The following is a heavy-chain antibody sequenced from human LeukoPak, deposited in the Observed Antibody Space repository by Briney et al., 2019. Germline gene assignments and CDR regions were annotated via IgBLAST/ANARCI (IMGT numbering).Heavy chain of an antibody. Sequence: GASVKVSCKASGYTFTRYYMHWVRQAPGQGLEWMGIINPSGGNTNYAQKFQGRVTMTRDMSTSTVYMELSSLRSEDTAVYYCARWGYSGYDLGKDYWYFDLWGRGTLVTVSS. J-gene: IGHJ2*01. CDR1: GYTFTRYY. CDR2: INPSGGNT. D-gene: IGHD5-12*01. V-gene: IGHV1-46*01. CDR3: ARWGYSGYDLGKDYWYFDL.